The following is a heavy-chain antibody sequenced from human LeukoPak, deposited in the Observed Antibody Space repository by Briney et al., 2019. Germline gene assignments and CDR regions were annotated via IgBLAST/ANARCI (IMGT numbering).Heavy chain of an antibody. CDR2: INHSGST. D-gene: IGHD2-2*01. CDR1: GGSFSGYY. CDR3: ARVGRSRNYYYYYGMDV. Sequence: SETLSLTCAGYGGSFSGYYWSRIRQPPGKGREWRGEINHSGSTNYNPSLKSRVTISVDTSKNQFSRKLSSVTAADTAVYYCARVGRSRNYYYYYGMDVWGQGTTVTVSS. J-gene: IGHJ6*02. V-gene: IGHV4-34*01.